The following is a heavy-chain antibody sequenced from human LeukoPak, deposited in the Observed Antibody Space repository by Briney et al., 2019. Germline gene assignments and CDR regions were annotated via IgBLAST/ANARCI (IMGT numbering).Heavy chain of an antibody. J-gene: IGHJ4*02. CDR3: VRDFGYAFDY. CDR2: ISGSGDST. Sequence: VGSLRLSCVASGFTLRSYVMNCVRQTPGKGLEWVSSISGSGDSTFYADSVKGPFSISRDNAKNSLYLQMNSLRAEDTAVYYCVRDFGYAFDYWGQGTLVTVSS. V-gene: IGHV3-23*01. CDR1: GFTLRSYV. D-gene: IGHD5-12*01.